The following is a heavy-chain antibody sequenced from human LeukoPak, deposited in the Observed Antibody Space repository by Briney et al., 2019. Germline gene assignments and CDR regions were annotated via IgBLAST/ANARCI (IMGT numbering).Heavy chain of an antibody. V-gene: IGHV3-48*03. J-gene: IGHJ4*02. Sequence: GGSLRLSCAASGFTFSSYEMNWVRQAPGKGLEWVSYISSSGSTIYYADSVKGRFTISRDNAKNSLYLQMNSLRAEDTAVYYCASQYSGYDRHFDYWGQGTLVTVSS. D-gene: IGHD5-12*01. CDR2: ISSSGSTI. CDR3: ASQYSGYDRHFDY. CDR1: GFTFSSYE.